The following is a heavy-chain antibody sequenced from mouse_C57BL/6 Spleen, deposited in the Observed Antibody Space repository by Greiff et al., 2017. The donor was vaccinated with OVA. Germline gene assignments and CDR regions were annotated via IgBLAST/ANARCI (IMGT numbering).Heavy chain of an antibody. D-gene: IGHD1-1*01. CDR3: ARYGSSYGAMDY. V-gene: IGHV1-82*01. CDR2: IYPGDGDT. J-gene: IGHJ4*01. CDR1: GYAFSSSW. Sequence: VQLQESGPELVKPGASVKISCKASGYAFSSSWMNWVKQRPGKGLEWIGRIYPGDGDTNYNGKFKGKATLTAEKSSSTAYMQLSSLTSEDSAVYFCARYGSSYGAMDYWGQGTSVTVSS.